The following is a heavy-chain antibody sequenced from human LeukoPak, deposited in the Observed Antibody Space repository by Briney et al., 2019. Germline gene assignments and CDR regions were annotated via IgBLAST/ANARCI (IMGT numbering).Heavy chain of an antibody. Sequence: GGSLRLSCAASGFAYNTYGMSWVRQAPGKGLEWVSAISGSGGSTYYADSVKGRFTISRDNSKNTLYLQMNSLRAEDTAVYYCAKDQYYYDSSCFDYWGQGTLVTVSS. CDR2: ISGSGGST. CDR3: AKDQYYYDSSCFDY. D-gene: IGHD3-22*01. V-gene: IGHV3-23*01. J-gene: IGHJ4*02. CDR1: GFAYNTYG.